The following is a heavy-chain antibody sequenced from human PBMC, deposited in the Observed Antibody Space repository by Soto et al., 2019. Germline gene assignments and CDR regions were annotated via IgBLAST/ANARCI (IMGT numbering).Heavy chain of an antibody. Sequence: GGSLRLSCAASGFTFSSYAMHWVRQAPGKGLEWVAVISYDGSNKYYADSVKGRFTISRDNSKSTLYLQMNSLRPEDTAVYYCAKDRVESGLGEVDYWGQGTLVTVSS. CDR1: GFTFSSYA. CDR3: AKDRVESGLGEVDY. V-gene: IGHV3-30-3*01. J-gene: IGHJ4*02. D-gene: IGHD3-16*01. CDR2: ISYDGSNK.